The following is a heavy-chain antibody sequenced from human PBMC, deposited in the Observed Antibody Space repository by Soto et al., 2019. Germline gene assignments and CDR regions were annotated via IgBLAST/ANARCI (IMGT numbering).Heavy chain of an antibody. V-gene: IGHV1-2*02. CDR1: GFTFTAYY. CDR2: INPNTGDT. CDR3: ARDRPPEY. J-gene: IGHJ4*02. Sequence: QVQLVQSGAEVKKPGASVKVSCKASGFTFTAYYIHWVRQAPGQGLEWMGWINPNTGDTYYAQKFQGRVTMTRDTSISTAYMELKGLRSDDAAVYFCARDRPPEYWGQGTLVTVS.